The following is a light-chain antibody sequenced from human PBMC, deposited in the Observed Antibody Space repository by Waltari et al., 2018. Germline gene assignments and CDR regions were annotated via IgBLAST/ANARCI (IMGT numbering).Light chain of an antibody. J-gene: IGLJ1*01. V-gene: IGLV1-47*01. CDR3: AVWDDSLGTFV. CDR1: SSNVGFNS. Sequence: QSVLTQPPSASGTPGQRVTIPCSGRSSNVGFNSVYWYQQIPGPAPKLLNYRDNQRPSGVPDRFSGSKSGASASLAVSGLRSEDEADYYCAVWDDSLGTFVFGTGTQVTVL. CDR2: RDN.